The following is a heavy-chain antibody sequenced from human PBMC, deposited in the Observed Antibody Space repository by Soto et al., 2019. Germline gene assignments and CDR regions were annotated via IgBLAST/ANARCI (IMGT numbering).Heavy chain of an antibody. CDR2: MNPNSGNT. J-gene: IGHJ6*02. V-gene: IGHV1-8*01. D-gene: IGHD3-3*01. CDR3: ARAAYYDFWSGYYPPYYYGMDV. Sequence: ASVKVSCKASGYTFTSYDINWVRQATGQGLEWMGWMNPNSGNTGYAQKFQGRVTMTRNTSISTAYMELSSLRSEDTAVYYCARAAYYDFWSGYYPPYYYGMDVWGQGTTVTVS. CDR1: GYTFTSYD.